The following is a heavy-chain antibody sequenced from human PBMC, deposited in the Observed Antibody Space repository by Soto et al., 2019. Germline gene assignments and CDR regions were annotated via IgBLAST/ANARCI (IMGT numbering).Heavy chain of an antibody. D-gene: IGHD5-12*01. J-gene: IGHJ6*02. CDR1: GFTFSSYA. CDR3: AKRVDGQPLYYGMDV. CDR2: ISGSGGST. Sequence: GGSLRLSCAASGFTFSSYAMSWVRQAPGKGLEWVSAISGSGGSTYYADSVKGRFTISRDNSKNTLYLQMNSLRAEDTAVYYCAKRVDGQPLYYGMDVWGQGTTVTVSS. V-gene: IGHV3-23*01.